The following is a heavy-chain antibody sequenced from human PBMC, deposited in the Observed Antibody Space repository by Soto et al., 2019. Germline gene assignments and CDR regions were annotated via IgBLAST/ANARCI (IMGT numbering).Heavy chain of an antibody. J-gene: IGHJ5*02. Sequence: PGESLKISCKGSGYSFTSYWIGWVRQMPGKGLEWMGIIYPGDSDTRYSPSFQGQVTISADKSISTAYLQWSSLKASDTAMYYCARSNCSGGSCLGDWFDPWGQGTLVTVSS. V-gene: IGHV5-51*01. CDR2: IYPGDSDT. D-gene: IGHD2-15*01. CDR3: ARSNCSGGSCLGDWFDP. CDR1: GYSFTSYW.